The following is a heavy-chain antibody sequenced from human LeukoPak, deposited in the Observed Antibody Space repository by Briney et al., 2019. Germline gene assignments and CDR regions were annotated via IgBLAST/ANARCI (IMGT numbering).Heavy chain of an antibody. D-gene: IGHD3-16*01. CDR2: IWHDGSHK. CDR1: GFTFSTYG. Sequence: GGSLRLSCAASGFTFSTYGMHWVRQAPGKGPEWVTVIWHDGSHKDYADSVKGRFTISRDNSKNTLYLQMNDLRAEDTAVYYCVRGWGSNVYASAFDVWGQGTMVTVSS. CDR3: VRGWGSNVYASAFDV. V-gene: IGHV3-33*01. J-gene: IGHJ3*01.